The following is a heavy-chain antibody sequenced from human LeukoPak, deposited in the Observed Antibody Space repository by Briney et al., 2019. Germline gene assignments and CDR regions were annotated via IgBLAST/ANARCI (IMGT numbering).Heavy chain of an antibody. D-gene: IGHD3-3*01. CDR1: GFTLSNAW. CDR2: IKTITDDGTT. CDR3: TTPAFLGESPYGLDV. J-gene: IGHJ6*02. V-gene: IGHV3-15*01. Sequence: PGGSLRLSCVASGFTLSNAWMSWVRQAPGKGLEWVGRIKTITDDGTTDYAAPVTGRFTISRDDSKNMLFLQMNTLKTEDTAVYYCTTPAFLGESPYGLDVWGQGTTVTVSS.